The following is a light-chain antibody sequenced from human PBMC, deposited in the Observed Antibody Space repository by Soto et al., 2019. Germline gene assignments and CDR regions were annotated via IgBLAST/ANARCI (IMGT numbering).Light chain of an antibody. CDR3: QQSYTISIT. CDR2: GAS. J-gene: IGKJ5*01. CDR1: QGISTY. V-gene: IGKV1-39*01. Sequence: IQLTQSPSSLAASVGDRVTITCRASQGISTYLAWYQQKPGKPPKLLIYGASTLQGGVPSRFSGSGSGTDFTLTISSLQPEDFATYYCQQSYTISITFGQGTRREIK.